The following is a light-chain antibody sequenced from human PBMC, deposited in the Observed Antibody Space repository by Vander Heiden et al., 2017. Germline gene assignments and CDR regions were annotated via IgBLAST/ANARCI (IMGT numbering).Light chain of an antibody. J-gene: IGLJ2*01. Sequence: QSALTQPASVSGSPGQSIPISCSGTSNDVGGYNYVSWYQQHPDKVPRLMMYDVTTRPSGVSNRFSGSQSGNTASLTISGLQAEDEADYYCSSYTTRGILIFGGGTKLTVL. CDR3: SSYTTRGILI. CDR1: SNDVGGYNY. CDR2: DVT. V-gene: IGLV2-14*03.